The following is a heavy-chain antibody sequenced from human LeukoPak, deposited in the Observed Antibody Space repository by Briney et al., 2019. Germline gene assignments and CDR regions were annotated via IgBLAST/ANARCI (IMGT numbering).Heavy chain of an antibody. CDR2: IIPIFRTA. V-gene: IGHV1-69*05. D-gene: IGHD1/OR15-1a*01. CDR3: ARVGGRQQLDY. Sequence: SVKVSCKASGGTFISYAISWVRQAPGQGGESMGSIIPIFRTANYAQKFQARVTITTDESTTTAYMELSSLRSEDTAVYYCARVGGRQQLDYWGQGTLVTVSS. J-gene: IGHJ4*02. CDR1: GGTFISYA.